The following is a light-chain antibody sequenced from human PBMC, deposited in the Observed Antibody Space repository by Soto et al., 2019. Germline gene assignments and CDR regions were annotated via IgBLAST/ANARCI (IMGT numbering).Light chain of an antibody. J-gene: IGKJ1*01. CDR2: DAS. V-gene: IGKV1-5*01. CDR1: QSISSY. CDR3: QHYSTVWA. Sequence: DIQMTQSPSSLSASVGDRVTITCRASQSISSYLNWYQQKPGKAPKLLIFDASSLESGVPSRFSGSGSGTEFTLTISSLQPDDFATYYCQHYSTVWAFGQGTKVDI.